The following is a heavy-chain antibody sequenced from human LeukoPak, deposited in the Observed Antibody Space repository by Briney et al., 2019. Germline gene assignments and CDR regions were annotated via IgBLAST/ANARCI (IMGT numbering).Heavy chain of an antibody. V-gene: IGHV4-59*08. CDR3: AGNEDYYGSGSVDY. CDR1: GGSINAYY. Sequence: SETLSLTCTVSGGSINAYYWRWIRQPPGKGLEWIGYIHFSGNTNCNPSLKSRVTISLDTSKNQFSLKLSSVTAADTAVYYCAGNEDYYGSGSVDYWGQGTLVTVSS. CDR2: IHFSGNT. J-gene: IGHJ4*02. D-gene: IGHD3-10*01.